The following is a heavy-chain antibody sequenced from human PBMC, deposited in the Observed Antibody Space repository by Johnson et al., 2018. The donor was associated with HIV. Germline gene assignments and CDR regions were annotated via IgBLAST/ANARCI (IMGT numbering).Heavy chain of an antibody. D-gene: IGHD3-10*01. CDR2: ISSSGSPI. J-gene: IGHJ3*02. V-gene: IGHV3-11*04. CDR1: GFTFSDYY. Sequence: QVQLVESGGGLVQPGGSLRLSCAASGFTFSDYYMSWIRQAPGKGLEWVSYISSSGSPIYYADSVEGRFTLYRENSKKTLYLQMNSLRPEDTAVYFCAKDAGSGSSWEFAFDIWGQGTKVTVSS. CDR3: AKDAGSGSSWEFAFDI.